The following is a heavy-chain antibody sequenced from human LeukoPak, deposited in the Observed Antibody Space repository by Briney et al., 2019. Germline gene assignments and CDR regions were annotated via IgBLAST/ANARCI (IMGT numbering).Heavy chain of an antibody. CDR2: ISSSSSYI. V-gene: IGHV3-21*01. CDR3: ARDQGYYGSGSHLGPYYYYGMDV. J-gene: IGHJ6*04. Sequence: GGSLRLSCAASGFTFSSYSMNWVRQAPGKGLEWVSSISSSSSYIYYADSVKGRFTISRDNAKNSLYLQMNSLRAEDTAVYYCARDQGYYGSGSHLGPYYYYGMDVWGKGTTVTVSS. CDR1: GFTFSSYS. D-gene: IGHD3-10*01.